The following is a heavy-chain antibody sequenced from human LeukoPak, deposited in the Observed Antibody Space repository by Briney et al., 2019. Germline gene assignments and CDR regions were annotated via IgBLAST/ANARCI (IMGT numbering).Heavy chain of an antibody. CDR1: GGSFSGYY. V-gene: IGHV4-34*01. J-gene: IGHJ4*02. CDR3: ARGFYGY. CDR2: INHSGST. D-gene: IGHD2/OR15-2a*01. Sequence: SETLSLTCAVYGGSFSGYYWIWIRQPPGKGLEWIGEINHSGSTNYNPSLKSRVTISVDTSKNQFSLKLSSVTAADTAVYYCARGFYGYWGQGTLVTVSS.